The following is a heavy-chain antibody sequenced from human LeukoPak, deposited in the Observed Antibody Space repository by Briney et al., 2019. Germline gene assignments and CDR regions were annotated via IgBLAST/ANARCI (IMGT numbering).Heavy chain of an antibody. J-gene: IGHJ6*03. CDR1: GITLSSYW. CDR2: IKQDGSDK. Sequence: GGSLRLSCAASGITLSSYWMSWVRQAPGKGLEWVAKIKQDGSDKYYVDSVKGRFTISRDNAKNSLYLQMNSLRAEDTAVYYCARVYYHGSGSYYGINYMDVWGKGTTVTVSS. V-gene: IGHV3-7*01. D-gene: IGHD3-10*01. CDR3: ARVYYHGSGSYYGINYMDV.